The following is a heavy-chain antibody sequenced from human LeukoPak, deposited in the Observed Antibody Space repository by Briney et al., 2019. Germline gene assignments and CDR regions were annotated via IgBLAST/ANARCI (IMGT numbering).Heavy chain of an antibody. CDR2: ISRSGEST. V-gene: IGHV3-23*01. J-gene: IGHJ4*02. CDR3: AKDYAVGSIDY. D-gene: IGHD3-16*01. CDR1: GFTFSSYS. Sequence: GGSLRLSCAASGFTFSSYSMNWVRQAPGKGLEWVSSISRSGESTFYADSVRGRFTISRDNSKNTVSLQMESLRAEDTALYYCAKDYAVGSIDYWGQGTLVTVSS.